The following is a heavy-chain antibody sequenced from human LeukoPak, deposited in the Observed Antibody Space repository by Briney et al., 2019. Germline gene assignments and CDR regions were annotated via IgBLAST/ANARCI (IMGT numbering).Heavy chain of an antibody. CDR3: ARLGSGSYFEYFQH. Sequence: SETLSLTCTVSGGSISSYYWSWIRQPPGKGLEWIGYIYYSGSTNYNPSLKSRVTISVDTSKNQFSLKLSSVTAADTAVYYCARLGSGSYFEYFQHWGKGTLVTVSS. J-gene: IGHJ1*01. V-gene: IGHV4-59*08. CDR2: IYYSGST. D-gene: IGHD1-26*01. CDR1: GGSISSYY.